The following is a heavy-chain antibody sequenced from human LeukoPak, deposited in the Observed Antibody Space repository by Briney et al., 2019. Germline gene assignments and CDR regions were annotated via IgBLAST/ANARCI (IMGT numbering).Heavy chain of an antibody. CDR3: ARVGRGVWWLPRDAFDI. CDR1: GGSFSGYY. Sequence: SETLSLTCAVYGGSFSGYYWSWIRQPPGKGLEWIGEINHSGSTNYNPSLKSRVTISVDTSKNQFSLKLSSVTAADTAVYYCARVGRGVWWLPRDAFDIWGQGTMVTVSS. V-gene: IGHV4-34*01. J-gene: IGHJ3*02. D-gene: IGHD1-26*01. CDR2: INHSGST.